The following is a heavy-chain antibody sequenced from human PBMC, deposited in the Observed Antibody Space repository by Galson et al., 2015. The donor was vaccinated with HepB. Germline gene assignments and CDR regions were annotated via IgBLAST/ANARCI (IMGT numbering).Heavy chain of an antibody. CDR1: GFTFSSYW. D-gene: IGHD6-6*01. CDR3: ARDLYRTSSGVYEYYYMDV. Sequence: SLRLSCAASGFTFSSYWMSWVRQAPGKGLEWVANIKQDGSEKYYVDSVKGRFTMSRDNAKNSLYLQMNSLGAEDTAVYYCARDLYRTSSGVYEYYYMDVWGKGTTVTVSS. V-gene: IGHV3-7*03. CDR2: IKQDGSEK. J-gene: IGHJ6*03.